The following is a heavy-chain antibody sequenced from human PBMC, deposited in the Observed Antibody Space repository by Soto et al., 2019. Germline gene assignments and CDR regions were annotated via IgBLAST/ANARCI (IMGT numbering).Heavy chain of an antibody. Sequence: ASVKVSCKASGYTFTSYAMHWVRQAPGQRLEWMGWINAGNGNTKYSQKFQGRVTITRDTSASTAYMELSSLRSEDTAVYYCARDYYGSGSYYYYYYGMDVWGQGTTVTVSS. CDR2: INAGNGNT. CDR1: GYTFTSYA. CDR3: ARDYYGSGSYYYYYYGMDV. D-gene: IGHD3-10*01. V-gene: IGHV1-3*01. J-gene: IGHJ6*02.